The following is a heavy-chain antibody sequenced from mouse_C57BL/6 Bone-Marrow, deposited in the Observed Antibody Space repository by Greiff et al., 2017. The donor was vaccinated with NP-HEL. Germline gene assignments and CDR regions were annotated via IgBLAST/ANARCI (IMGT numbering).Heavy chain of an antibody. CDR3: ARRGGIYYGLDY. V-gene: IGHV8-12*01. Sequence: QVTLKESGPGILQSSQTLSLTCSFSGFSLSTSGMGVSWIRQPSGKGLEWLAHIYWDDDKRYNPSLKSRLTISKDTSRNQVFLKITSVDTADTATYYCARRGGIYYGLDYWGQGTTLTVSS. D-gene: IGHD2-1*01. J-gene: IGHJ2*01. CDR1: GFSLSTSGMG. CDR2: IYWDDDK.